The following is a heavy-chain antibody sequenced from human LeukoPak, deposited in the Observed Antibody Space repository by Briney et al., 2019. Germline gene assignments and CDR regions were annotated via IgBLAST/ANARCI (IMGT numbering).Heavy chain of an antibody. J-gene: IGHJ4*02. CDR3: ARATQYFDWSDY. Sequence: ASVKVSCKASGYTFTSYDINWVRQATGQGLEWMGWMNPNSGNTGYAQKFQGRVTTTRNTSISTAYMELSSLRSEDTAVYYCARATQYFDWSDYWGQGTLVTVSS. D-gene: IGHD3-9*01. CDR2: MNPNSGNT. CDR1: GYTFTSYD. V-gene: IGHV1-8*01.